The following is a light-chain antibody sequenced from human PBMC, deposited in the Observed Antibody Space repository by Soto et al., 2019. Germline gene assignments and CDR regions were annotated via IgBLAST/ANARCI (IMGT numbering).Light chain of an antibody. V-gene: IGKV1-39*01. CDR2: AAS. Sequence: DIQITQSPSSLSASGGDRVTITCLSSQSISSYLNWYQQKPGKAPKLLIYAASTLQSGVPSRFSGSGSGTDFTLTISSLQPEHFATYYCQQTYSTPWTFGQGTKVDIK. J-gene: IGKJ1*01. CDR1: QSISSY. CDR3: QQTYSTPWT.